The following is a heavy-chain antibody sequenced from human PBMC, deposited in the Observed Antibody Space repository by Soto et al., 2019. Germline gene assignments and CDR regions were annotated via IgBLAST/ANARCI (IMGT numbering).Heavy chain of an antibody. Sequence: QPGGSLRLSCAASGFIFSSYGMHWVRQAPGKGLEWVAVISYHGSNKYYADSVKGRFTISRDDSKNTLYLQMNSLRAEDTAVYYCATVAAAGIWVFDYWGQGTLVTVSS. D-gene: IGHD6-13*01. J-gene: IGHJ4*02. CDR1: GFIFSSYG. CDR3: ATVAAAGIWVFDY. V-gene: IGHV3-30*03. CDR2: ISYHGSNK.